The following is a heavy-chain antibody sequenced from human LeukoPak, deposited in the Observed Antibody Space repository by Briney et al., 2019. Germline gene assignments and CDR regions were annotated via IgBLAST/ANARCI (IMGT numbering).Heavy chain of an antibody. V-gene: IGHV5-51*01. J-gene: IGHJ3*02. D-gene: IGHD1-26*01. CDR2: IYPGDSDT. CDR1: GYSFTSYW. CDR3: ARLTVGATSGHDAFDI. Sequence: GESLKISCKGSGYSFTSYWIGLVRQMPGKGLEWMGIIYPGDSDTRYSPSFQGQVTISADKSISTAYLQWSSLKASDTAMYYCARLTVGATSGHDAFDIWGQGTMVTVSS.